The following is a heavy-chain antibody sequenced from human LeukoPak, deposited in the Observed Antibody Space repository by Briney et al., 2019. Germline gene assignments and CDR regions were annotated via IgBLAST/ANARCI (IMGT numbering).Heavy chain of an antibody. D-gene: IGHD1-14*01. CDR2: ISGSGGST. CDR1: GFTFSSYA. V-gene: IGHV3-23*01. J-gene: IGHJ4*02. CDR3: ARDGEGRTNFDY. Sequence: PGGSLRLSCAASGFTFSSYAMSWVRQAPGKGLEWVSAISGSGGSTYYADSVKGRFTISRDNSKNTLYLQMNSLRAEDTAVYYCARDGEGRTNFDYWGQGTLITVSS.